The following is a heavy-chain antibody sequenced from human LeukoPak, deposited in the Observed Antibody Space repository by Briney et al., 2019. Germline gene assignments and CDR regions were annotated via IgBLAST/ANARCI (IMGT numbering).Heavy chain of an antibody. CDR3: ARDLVTVTKGLDI. CDR2: ISYIGST. D-gene: IGHD4-17*01. V-gene: IGHV4-59*11. CDR1: ADSFSSHY. Sequence: SETLSLTCAVSADSFSSHYWTWIRQPPGKGLEWIGYISYIGSTNYNPSLKGRVTISIDTSKNQFSLKLSSVTAADTAVYYCARDLVTVTKGLDIWGQGTMVSVSS. J-gene: IGHJ3*02.